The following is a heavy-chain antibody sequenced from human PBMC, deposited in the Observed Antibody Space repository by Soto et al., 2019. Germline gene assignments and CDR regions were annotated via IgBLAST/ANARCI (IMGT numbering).Heavy chain of an antibody. V-gene: IGHV4-31*03. Sequence: QVQLQESGPGLVKPSQTLSLTCTVSGGSISSNGYYWNWIRQYPGKGLEWIGYIYHSGSTYYNPSLKSRVTISLDTSKNRFSLTLSSVTAADTAMYYCARDGGTAMVLAPWGQGTLVTVSS. CDR2: IYHSGST. CDR3: ARDGGTAMVLAP. CDR1: GGSISSNGYY. J-gene: IGHJ5*02. D-gene: IGHD5-18*01.